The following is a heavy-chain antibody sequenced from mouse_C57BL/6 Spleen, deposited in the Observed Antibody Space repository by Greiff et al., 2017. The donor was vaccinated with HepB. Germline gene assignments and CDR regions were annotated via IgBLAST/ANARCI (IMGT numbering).Heavy chain of an antibody. Sequence: QVQLQQPGAELVKPGASVKLSCKASGYTFTSYWMQWVKQRPGQGLEWIGEIDPSDSYTNYNQKFKGKATLTVDTSSSTAYMQLSSLTSEDSAVYYCAPSYYGSSYWYFDVWGTGTTVTVSS. CDR3: APSYYGSSYWYFDV. V-gene: IGHV1-50*01. D-gene: IGHD1-1*01. CDR2: IDPSDSYT. J-gene: IGHJ1*03. CDR1: GYTFTSYW.